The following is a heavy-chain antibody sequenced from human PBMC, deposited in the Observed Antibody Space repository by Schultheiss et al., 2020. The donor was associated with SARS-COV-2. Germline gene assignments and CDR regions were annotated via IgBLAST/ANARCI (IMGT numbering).Heavy chain of an antibody. D-gene: IGHD2-15*01. J-gene: IGHJ4*02. CDR1: GGSIASYY. Sequence: SQTLSLTCTVSGGSIASYYWTWIRQSPGKGLEWIGSLSYSGSTNYNPSLKSRVTISVDTSKNQFSLTLTSVTAADTAVYYCAAYRVGGSGRGDWGQGALVTVSS. CDR3: AAYRVGGSGRGD. CDR2: LSYSGST. V-gene: IGHV4-59*12.